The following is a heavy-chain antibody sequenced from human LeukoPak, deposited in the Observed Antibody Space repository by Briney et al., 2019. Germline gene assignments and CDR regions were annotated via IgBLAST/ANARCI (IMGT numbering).Heavy chain of an antibody. D-gene: IGHD3-9*01. Sequence: SVKVSCKVSGYTLTELSMHWVRQPPGKGLEWMGGFDPEDGETIYAQKFQGRVTMTEDTSTDTAYMELSSLRSEDTAVYYCATPARYYYILTGPGLVDWGQGTMVTVSS. CDR2: FDPEDGET. J-gene: IGHJ3*01. V-gene: IGHV1-24*01. CDR1: GYTLTELS. CDR3: ATPARYYYILTGPGLVD.